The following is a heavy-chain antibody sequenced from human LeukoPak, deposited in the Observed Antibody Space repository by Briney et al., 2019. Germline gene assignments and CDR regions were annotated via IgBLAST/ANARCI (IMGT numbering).Heavy chain of an antibody. V-gene: IGHV4-59*01. D-gene: IGHD1-26*01. CDR2: IYYSGST. CDR3: ARGVGATYDL. J-gene: IGHJ2*01. CDR1: GGSISSYY. Sequence: PSETLSLTCTVSGGSISSYYWNWIRQPPGKGLEWIGYIYYSGSTNYNPSLKSRVTISVDTSKNQFSLKLSSVTAADTAVYYCARGVGATYDLWGRGTLVTVSS.